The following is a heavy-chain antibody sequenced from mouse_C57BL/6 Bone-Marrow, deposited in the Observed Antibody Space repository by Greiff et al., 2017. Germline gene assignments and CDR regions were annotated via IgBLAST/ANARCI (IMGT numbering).Heavy chain of an antibody. CDR3: TRLGEDDEDY. CDR1: GYTFTSYG. CDR2: IYPRNGNT. V-gene: IGHV1-81*01. Sequence: QVQLKQSGAELARPGASVKLSCKASGYTFTSYGISWVKQRTGQGLEWIGEIYPRNGNTYYNEKFKGKATLTADKSSSTAYMELRSLTSEDSAVFFCTRLGEDDEDYWGQGTTLTVSS. D-gene: IGHD2-12*01. J-gene: IGHJ2*01.